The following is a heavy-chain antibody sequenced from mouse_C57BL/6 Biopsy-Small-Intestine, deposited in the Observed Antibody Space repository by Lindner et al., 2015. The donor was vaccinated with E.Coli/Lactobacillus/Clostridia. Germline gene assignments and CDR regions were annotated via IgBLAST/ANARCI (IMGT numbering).Heavy chain of an antibody. V-gene: IGHV1-80*01. D-gene: IGHD1-1*01. CDR3: AREDYGSTYWYFDV. CDR2: IYPGDGDT. Sequence: VQLQESGPELVKPGASVKISCKASGYAFSSSWMNWVKQRPGKGLEWIGQIYPGDGDTNYNGKFKGKATLTADKSSSTAYMQLSSLTSEDSAVYFCAREDYGSTYWYFDVWGTGTTVTVSS. CDR1: GYAFSSSW. J-gene: IGHJ1*03.